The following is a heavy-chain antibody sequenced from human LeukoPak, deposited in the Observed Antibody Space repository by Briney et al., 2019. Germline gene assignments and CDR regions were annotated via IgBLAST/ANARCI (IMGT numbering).Heavy chain of an antibody. D-gene: IGHD4-23*01. CDR1: GGSISSGGYS. CDR3: ARARWDGGNWRAFDY. J-gene: IGHJ4*02. V-gene: IGHV4-30-2*01. Sequence: SQTLSLTCAVSGGSISSGGYSWSWIRQPPGKGLEWIGYIYHSGSTYYNPSLKSRVTISVDRSKNQFPLKLSSVTAADTAVYYCARARWDGGNWRAFDYWGQGTLVTVSS. CDR2: IYHSGST.